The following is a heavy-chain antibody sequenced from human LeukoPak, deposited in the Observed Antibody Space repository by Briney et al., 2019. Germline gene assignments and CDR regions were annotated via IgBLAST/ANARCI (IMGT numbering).Heavy chain of an antibody. V-gene: IGHV3-74*01. D-gene: IGHD5-24*01. CDR3: ARRIQGMAPYYFDY. Sequence: GGSLRLSCAASGFTFSNAWMSWVRQAPGKGLVWVSRINSDGGSTSYADSVKGRFTISRDNAKNTLYLQMNSLRAEDTAVYYCARRIQGMAPYYFDYWGQGTLVTVSS. CDR2: INSDGGST. J-gene: IGHJ4*02. CDR1: GFTFSNAW.